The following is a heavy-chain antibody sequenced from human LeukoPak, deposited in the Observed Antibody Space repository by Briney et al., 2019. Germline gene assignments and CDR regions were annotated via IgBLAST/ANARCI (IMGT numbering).Heavy chain of an antibody. CDR3: ARGRPHYGTYYYDSSGYYWVWGYYYYYMDA. D-gene: IGHD3-22*01. J-gene: IGHJ6*03. CDR1: GYSINSGYY. V-gene: IGHV4-38-2*02. CDR2: MFHSGNT. Sequence: SETLSLTCTVSGYSINSGYYWGWIRQPPGKELEWIGSMFHSGNTYYNPSLKSRLTMSIDTSSNQFSLKLSSVTAADTAVYYCARGRPHYGTYYYDSSGYYWVWGYYYYYMDAWGKGTTVTVSS.